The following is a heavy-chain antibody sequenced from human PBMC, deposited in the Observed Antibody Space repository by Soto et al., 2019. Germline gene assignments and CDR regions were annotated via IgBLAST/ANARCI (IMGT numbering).Heavy chain of an antibody. CDR1: GFTFSSYA. V-gene: IGHV3-30-3*01. CDR2: ISYDGSNK. D-gene: IGHD2-15*01. Sequence: PGGSLRLSCAASGFTFSSYAMHWVRQAPGKGLEWVAVISYDGSNKYYADSVKGRFTISRDNSKNTLYLQMNSLRAEDTAVYYCARQSDCSGGSCYSYYYFGMDVWGQGTTVTVSS. CDR3: ARQSDCSGGSCYSYYYFGMDV. J-gene: IGHJ6*02.